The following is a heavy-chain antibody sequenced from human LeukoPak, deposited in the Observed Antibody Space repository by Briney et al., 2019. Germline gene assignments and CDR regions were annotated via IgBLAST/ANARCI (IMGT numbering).Heavy chain of an antibody. V-gene: IGHV1-69*01. CDR3: ARFGSLYGSGSYLKNWFDP. CDR2: IIPIFDIV. Sequence: GSSVKVSCKASGDTFKNYTLSWVRQAPGQGLEWMGEIIPIFDIVNYAQNFQGRVTITADESTSTAYMELSSLRSEDTAVYYCARFGSLYGSGSYLKNWFDPWGQGTLVTVSS. D-gene: IGHD3-10*01. J-gene: IGHJ5*02. CDR1: GDTFKNYT.